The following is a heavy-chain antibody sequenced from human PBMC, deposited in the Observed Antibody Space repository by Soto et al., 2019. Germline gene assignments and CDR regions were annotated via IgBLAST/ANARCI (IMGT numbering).Heavy chain of an antibody. CDR1: GGSISSSSYY. D-gene: IGHD6-19*01. CDR3: ARQSSGWYNWFDP. J-gene: IGHJ5*02. V-gene: IGHV4-39*01. Sequence: SETLSLTCSVSGGSISSSSYYWGWIRQPPGKGLEWIGSIYYSGCIYYNPSLKSRVTISVDTSKNQFSLKLSSVTAAETAVYYCARQSSGWYNWFDPWGQGTLVTVSS. CDR2: IYYSGCI.